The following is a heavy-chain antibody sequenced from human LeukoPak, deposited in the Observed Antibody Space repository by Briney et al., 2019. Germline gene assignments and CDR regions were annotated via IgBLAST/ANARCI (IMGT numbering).Heavy chain of an antibody. CDR3: ARFQYYQRFDP. CDR2: TYYRSKWYN. Sequence: SQTLSLTCAISGDSVSSNSVAWNWIRQSPSRGLEWLGRTYYRSKWYNDYAVSVKSRITINPDTSKNQFSLQLNSVTAADTAVYYCARFQYYQRFDPWGQGTLVTVSS. V-gene: IGHV6-1*01. D-gene: IGHD2-2*01. J-gene: IGHJ5*02. CDR1: GDSVSSNSVA.